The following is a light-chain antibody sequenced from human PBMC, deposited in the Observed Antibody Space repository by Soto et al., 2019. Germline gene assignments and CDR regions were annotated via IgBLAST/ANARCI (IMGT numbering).Light chain of an antibody. CDR2: DVS. CDR3: NSFIASSTLGV. CDR1: SSDIGNYNF. J-gene: IGLJ3*02. V-gene: IGLV2-14*03. Sequence: QPVLTQPASVSGSPGQSITISCTGTSSDIGNYNFVSWYQHHPGKAPKLLIYDVSNRPSGVSDRFSGSKSGKTASLTISGLQAEDEADYYCNSFIASSTLGVFGGGTQLTVL.